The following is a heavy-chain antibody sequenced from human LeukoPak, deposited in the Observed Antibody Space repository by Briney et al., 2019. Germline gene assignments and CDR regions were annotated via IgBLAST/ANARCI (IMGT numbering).Heavy chain of an antibody. V-gene: IGHV1-46*01. CDR1: GYTFTSYY. D-gene: IGHD3-3*01. CDR2: INPSGGST. J-gene: IGHJ4*02. Sequence: GASVKVSCKASGYTFTSYYMHWVRQAPGQGLEWMGIINPSGGSTSYAQKFQGRVTMTRDTSTSTVYMELSSLRSEDTAVYYCAKDQGLTYYDFWSGSPGSFFDYWGQGTLVTVSS. CDR3: AKDQGLTYYDFWSGSPGSFFDY.